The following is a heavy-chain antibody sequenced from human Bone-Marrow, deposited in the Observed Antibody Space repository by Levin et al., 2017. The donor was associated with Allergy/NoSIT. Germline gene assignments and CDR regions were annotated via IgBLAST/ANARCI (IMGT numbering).Heavy chain of an antibody. CDR3: ARDPEQWLVQVRYFDF. Sequence: LSLTCAASGFTFSLYGMNWVRQAPGKGLEWVAVIWYDGRNKFYADSVKGRFTTSRDNTKNTVSMQMNSLRVEDTAVYYCARDPEQWLVQVRYFDFWGQGAQVTVSS. D-gene: IGHD6-19*01. J-gene: IGHJ4*02. V-gene: IGHV3-33*01. CDR1: GFTFSLYG. CDR2: IWYDGRNK.